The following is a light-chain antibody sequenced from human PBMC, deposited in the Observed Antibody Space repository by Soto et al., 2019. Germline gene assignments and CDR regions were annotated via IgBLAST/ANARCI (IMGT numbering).Light chain of an antibody. Sequence: QSRLSAPASRSGSPEQSITISCTVTSSDIGAYDYVSWFQQHPGKAPKLMISEVNNRPSGVSNRFSGSKSGNTAYLTISGLQVEDEAESFCFSFTTTSTNVFGTGTKVTVL. CDR1: SSDIGAYDY. CDR2: EVN. V-gene: IGLV2-14*01. J-gene: IGLJ1*01. CDR3: FSFTTTSTNV.